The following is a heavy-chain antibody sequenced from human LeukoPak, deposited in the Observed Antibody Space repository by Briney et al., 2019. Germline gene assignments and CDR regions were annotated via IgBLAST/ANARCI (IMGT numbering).Heavy chain of an antibody. Sequence: SETLSLTCAVYGGSFSGYYWSWIRQPPGKGLEWIGEINHSGSTNYNPSLKSRVTISVDTSKNQFSLKLSSVTAADTAVYCCARAAYYGPHWAYWGQGTLVTVSS. CDR3: ARAAYYGPHWAY. J-gene: IGHJ4*02. D-gene: IGHD4-17*01. V-gene: IGHV4-34*01. CDR2: INHSGST. CDR1: GGSFSGYY.